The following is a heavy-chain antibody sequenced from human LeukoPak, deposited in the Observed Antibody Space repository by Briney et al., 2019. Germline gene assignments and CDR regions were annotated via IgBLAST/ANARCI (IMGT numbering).Heavy chain of an antibody. J-gene: IGHJ4*02. Sequence: GASVKVSCKASGYTFTGYYMHWVRQAPGQGLEWMGWINPNSGGTNYAQKFQGRVTMTRDTSISTAYMELSRLRSDDTAVYYCARSPLYSYADFDYWGQGTLVTVSS. CDR2: INPNSGGT. CDR3: ARSPLYSYADFDY. D-gene: IGHD5-18*01. CDR1: GYTFTGYY. V-gene: IGHV1-2*02.